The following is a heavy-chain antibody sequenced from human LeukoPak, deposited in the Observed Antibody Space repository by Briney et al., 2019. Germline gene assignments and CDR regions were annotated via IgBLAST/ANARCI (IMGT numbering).Heavy chain of an antibody. J-gene: IGHJ4*02. CDR1: GYTFTGYY. V-gene: IGHV1-2*02. CDR2: INPNSGGT. Sequence: ASVKVSCKASGYTFTGYYMHWVRQAPGQGLEXXXXINPNSGGTNYAQKFQGRVTMTRDTSISTAYMELSRLRSDDTAVYYCARTYYDFWSGYNYWGQGTLVTVSS. CDR3: ARTYYDFWSGYNY. D-gene: IGHD3-3*01.